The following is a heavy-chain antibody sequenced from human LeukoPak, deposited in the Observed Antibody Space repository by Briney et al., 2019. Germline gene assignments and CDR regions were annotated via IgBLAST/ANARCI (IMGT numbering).Heavy chain of an antibody. V-gene: IGHV1-69*13. CDR3: ARMADYYDSSGYYFHPDAFDI. D-gene: IGHD3-22*01. CDR2: IIPIFGTA. Sequence: SVKVSCKASGGTFSSYAISWVRQAPGQGLEWMGGIIPIFGTASYAQKFQGRVTITADESTSTAYMELSSLRSEDTAVYYCARMADYYDSSGYYFHPDAFDIWGQGTMVTVSS. J-gene: IGHJ3*02. CDR1: GGTFSSYA.